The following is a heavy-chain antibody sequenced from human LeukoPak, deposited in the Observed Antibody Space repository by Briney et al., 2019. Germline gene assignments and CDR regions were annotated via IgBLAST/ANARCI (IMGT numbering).Heavy chain of an antibody. Sequence: GGSLRLSCAASGFTFSNAWMSWVRQALGKGLEWVGRIRSKTDGGTTDYAAPVKGRFTISRDDSKTTLYLQLNSLKTEDTAVYYCILITTAGYFDYWGQGTLVTVSS. CDR2: IRSKTDGGTT. V-gene: IGHV3-15*01. CDR3: ILITTAGYFDY. CDR1: GFTFSNAW. D-gene: IGHD6-13*01. J-gene: IGHJ4*02.